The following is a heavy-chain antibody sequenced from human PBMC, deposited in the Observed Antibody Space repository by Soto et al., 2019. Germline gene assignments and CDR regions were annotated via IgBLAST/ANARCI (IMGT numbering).Heavy chain of an antibody. CDR3: ARDTNYYASGSGVDY. J-gene: IGHJ4*02. V-gene: IGHV3-21*01. Sequence: GGSLRLSCAASGFTFSSYSMNWVRQAPGKGLEWVSSISSSSSYIHYADSVKGRFTISRDNAKNSLNLQMNSLRAEDTAVYFCARDTNYYASGSGVDYWGQGILVTVSS. CDR1: GFTFSSYS. D-gene: IGHD3-10*01. CDR2: ISSSSSYI.